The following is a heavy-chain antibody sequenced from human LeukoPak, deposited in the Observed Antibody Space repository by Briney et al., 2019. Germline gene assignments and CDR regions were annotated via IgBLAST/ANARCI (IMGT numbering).Heavy chain of an antibody. CDR2: IYHSGST. J-gene: IGHJ5*02. V-gene: IGHV4-30-2*01. D-gene: IGHD3-10*01. CDR3: ARDSYYYGSGT. Sequence: SETLSLTCTVSGGSISSGGYYWSWIRQPPGKGLEWIGYIYHSGSTYYNPSLKSRVTISVDTSKNQFSLKLSSVTAADTAVYYCARDSYYYGSGTWGQGTLVTVSS. CDR1: GGSISSGGYY.